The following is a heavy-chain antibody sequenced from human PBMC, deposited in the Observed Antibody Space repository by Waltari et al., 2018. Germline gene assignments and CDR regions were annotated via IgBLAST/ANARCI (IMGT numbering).Heavy chain of an antibody. CDR3: AKIPPVTTWYYYYMDV. D-gene: IGHD4-17*01. CDR2: IRYDGSNK. CDR1: GFTFSSYG. V-gene: IGHV3-30*02. J-gene: IGHJ6*03. Sequence: QVQLVESGGGVVQPGGSLRLSCAASGFTFSSYGMHWVRQAPGKGLEWVAFIRYDGSNKYYADSVKGRFTISRDNSKNTLYLQMNSLRAEDTAVYYCAKIPPVTTWYYYYMDVWGKGTTVTISS.